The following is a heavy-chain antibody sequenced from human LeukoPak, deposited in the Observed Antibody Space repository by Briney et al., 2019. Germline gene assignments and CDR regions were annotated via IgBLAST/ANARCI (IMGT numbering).Heavy chain of an antibody. CDR3: ARAYIVVVLAAPFDY. Sequence: GGSLRLSGAASGFTCSSYWMHWVRQAPGKGLVWVSRINSDGSSTSYADSVKGRFTISRDNAKNTLYPQMNSLRAEDTAVYYCARAYIVVVLAAPFDYWGQGTLVTVSS. CDR1: GFTCSSYW. V-gene: IGHV3-74*01. D-gene: IGHD2-2*01. J-gene: IGHJ4*02. CDR2: INSDGSST.